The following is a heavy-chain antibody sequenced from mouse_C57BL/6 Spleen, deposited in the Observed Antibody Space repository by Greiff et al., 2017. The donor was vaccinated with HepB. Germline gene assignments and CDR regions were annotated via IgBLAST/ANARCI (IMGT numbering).Heavy chain of an antibody. V-gene: IGHV1-69*01. J-gene: IGHJ3*01. CDR3: ARFAY. Sequence: LPQSGAELVMPGASVKLSCKASGYTFTSYWMHWVKQRPGQGLEWIGEIDPSDSYTNYNQKFKGKSTLTVDKSSSTAYMQLSSLTSEDSAVYYCARFAYWGQGTLVTVSA. CDR1: GYTFTSYW. CDR2: IDPSDSYT.